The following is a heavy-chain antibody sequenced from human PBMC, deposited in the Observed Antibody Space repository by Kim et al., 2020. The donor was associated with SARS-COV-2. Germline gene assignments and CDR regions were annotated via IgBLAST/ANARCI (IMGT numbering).Heavy chain of an antibody. J-gene: IGHJ4*02. CDR1: GFTFSSYA. Sequence: GGSLRLSCAASGFTFSSYAMSWVRQAPGKGLEWVSAISGSGGSTYYADSVKGRFTISRDNSKNTLYLQMNSLRAEDTAVYYCAKSLEDQPWGIAAAGSFDGYFDYWGQGTLVTVSS. CDR3: AKSLEDQPWGIAAAGSFDGYFDY. V-gene: IGHV3-23*01. D-gene: IGHD6-13*01. CDR2: ISGSGGST.